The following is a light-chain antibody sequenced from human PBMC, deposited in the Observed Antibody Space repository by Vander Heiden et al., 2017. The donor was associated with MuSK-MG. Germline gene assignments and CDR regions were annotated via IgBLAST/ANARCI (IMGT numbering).Light chain of an antibody. CDR1: SRAVGGDRF. Sequence: QSALTQPASVSGSPGQSITISFTGTSRAVGGDRFVSCDQQSPANAPNLFVYEVSRRTAGVAGRFYGSKAGTTASLTISGRKDEDAADYYVKAYTSVSSVLLGGETTLTVL. CDR2: EVS. V-gene: IGLV2-14*01. CDR3: KAYTSVSSVL. J-gene: IGLJ2*01.